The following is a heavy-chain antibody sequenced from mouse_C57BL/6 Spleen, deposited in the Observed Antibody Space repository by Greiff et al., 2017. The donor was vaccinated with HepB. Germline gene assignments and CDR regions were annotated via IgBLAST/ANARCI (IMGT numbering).Heavy chain of an antibody. CDR1: GYTFTSYW. CDR3: ARRNYGEYYAMDY. CDR2: IDPSDSYT. J-gene: IGHJ4*01. D-gene: IGHD1-1*01. V-gene: IGHV1-59*01. Sequence: VQLQQPGAELVRPGTSVKLSCKASGYTFTSYWMHWVKQRPGQGLEWIGVIDPSDSYTNYNQKFKGKATLTVDTSSSTAYMQLSSLTSEDSAVYYCARRNYGEYYAMDYWGQGTSVTVSS.